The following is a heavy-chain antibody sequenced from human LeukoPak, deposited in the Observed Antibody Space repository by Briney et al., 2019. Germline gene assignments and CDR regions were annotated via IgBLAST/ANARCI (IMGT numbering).Heavy chain of an antibody. J-gene: IGHJ6*02. CDR2: INTNTGNP. D-gene: IGHD3-3*01. CDR3: ARENDFWSGYYTISRVYYYYGMDV. CDR1: GYTFTSYA. Sequence: GASVKVSCKASGYTFTSYAMNWVRQAPGQGLEWMGWINTNTGNPTYARGFTGRFVFSLDTSVSTAYLQISSLKAEDTAVYYCARENDFWSGYYTISRVYYYYGMDVWGQGTTVTVSS. V-gene: IGHV7-4-1*02.